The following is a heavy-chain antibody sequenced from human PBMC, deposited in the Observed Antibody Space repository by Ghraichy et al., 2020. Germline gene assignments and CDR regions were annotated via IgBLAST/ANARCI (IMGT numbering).Heavy chain of an antibody. J-gene: IGHJ5*02. CDR2: IKPDGSDK. D-gene: IGHD6-25*01. V-gene: IGHV3-7*03. CDR1: GFTFSDFW. Sequence: GGSLRLSCAASGFTFSDFWMSWVRQAPGKGLEWVANIKPDGSDKYYVDSVKGRFTISRDNAKKSLYLQMNSLRVEDTAMYYCARGGKSRAAPWGQGTLVTVSS. CDR3: ARGGKSRAAP.